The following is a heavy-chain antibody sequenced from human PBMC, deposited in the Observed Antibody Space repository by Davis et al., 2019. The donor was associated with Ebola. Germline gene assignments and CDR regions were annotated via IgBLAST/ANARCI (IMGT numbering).Heavy chain of an antibody. CDR1: GGSFSGYY. Sequence: SETLSLTCAVYGGSFSGYYWSWIRQPPGKGLEWIGYIYYSGSTNYNPSLKSRVTISVDTSKNQFSLKLSSVTAADTAVYYCARGRGWYVGRFDYWGQGTLVTVSS. V-gene: IGHV4-59*01. J-gene: IGHJ4*02. D-gene: IGHD6-19*01. CDR3: ARGRGWYVGRFDY. CDR2: IYYSGST.